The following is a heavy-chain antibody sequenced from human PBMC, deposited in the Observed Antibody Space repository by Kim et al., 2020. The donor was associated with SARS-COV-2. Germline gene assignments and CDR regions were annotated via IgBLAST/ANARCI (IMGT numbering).Heavy chain of an antibody. CDR3: ARSGSYRGYFDY. Sequence: SCAQKFQGRVTMTRDTSTSTVYMELSSLRSEDTAVYYCARSGSYRGYFDYWGQGTLVTVSS. J-gene: IGHJ4*02. D-gene: IGHD1-26*01. V-gene: IGHV1-46*01.